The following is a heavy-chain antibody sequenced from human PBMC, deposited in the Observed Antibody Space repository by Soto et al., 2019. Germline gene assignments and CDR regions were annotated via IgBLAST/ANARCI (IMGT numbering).Heavy chain of an antibody. V-gene: IGHV1-8*01. CDR2: MNPNSGNT. CDR3: ARRGDCSGGSCYLDAFDI. Sequence: ASVKVSCKASGYTFTSYDINWVRQATGQGLEWMGWMNPNSGNTGYAQKFQGRVTMTRNTSISTAYMELSSLRSEDTAVYYCARRGDCSGGSCYLDAFDIWGQGTIVTVSS. CDR1: GYTFTSYD. D-gene: IGHD2-15*01. J-gene: IGHJ3*02.